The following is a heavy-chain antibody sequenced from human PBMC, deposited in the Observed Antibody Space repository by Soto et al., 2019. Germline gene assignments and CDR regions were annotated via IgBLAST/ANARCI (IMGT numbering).Heavy chain of an antibody. V-gene: IGHV1-69*01. CDR3: ARKSGTMVRGVIVDYYYGMDV. D-gene: IGHD3-10*01. Sequence: QVQLVQSGAEVKKPGSSVKVSCKASGGTFSSYAISWVRQAPGQGLEWMGGIIPIFGTANYAQKFQGRVTITADEYTSTAYMEVSSLRSEDTAVYYCARKSGTMVRGVIVDYYYGMDVWGQGTTVTVSS. CDR1: GGTFSSYA. J-gene: IGHJ6*02. CDR2: IIPIFGTA.